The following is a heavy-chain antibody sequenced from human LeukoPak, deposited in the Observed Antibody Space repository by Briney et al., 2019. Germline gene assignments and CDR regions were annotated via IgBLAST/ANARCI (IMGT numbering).Heavy chain of an antibody. Sequence: GGSLRLSCAASGFSFNNYAMNWVRQAPGKGLEWVSTISVSGDSTFYADSVQGRFTISRDTSRNSLSLHMDSQRAEDTAVYFCARRGGRNGWGDFDYWGQGTLVTVSS. V-gene: IGHV3-23*01. CDR2: ISVSGDST. D-gene: IGHD3-10*01. J-gene: IGHJ4*02. CDR1: GFSFNNYA. CDR3: ARRGGRNGWGDFDY.